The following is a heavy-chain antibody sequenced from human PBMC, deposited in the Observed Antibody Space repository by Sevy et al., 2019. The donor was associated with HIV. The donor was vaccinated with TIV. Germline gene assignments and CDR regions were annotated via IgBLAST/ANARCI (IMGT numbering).Heavy chain of an antibody. V-gene: IGHV3-53*01. D-gene: IGHD3-3*01. CDR2: IYSGGST. Sequence: GESLKISCAASGFTVSSNYMSWVRQAPGKGLGWVSVIYSGGSTYYADSVEGRFTISRDNSKNTLYLQMNSLRAEDTAVYYCARGLDFWSGYLDYWGQGTLVTVSS. CDR1: GFTVSSNY. CDR3: ARGLDFWSGYLDY. J-gene: IGHJ4*02.